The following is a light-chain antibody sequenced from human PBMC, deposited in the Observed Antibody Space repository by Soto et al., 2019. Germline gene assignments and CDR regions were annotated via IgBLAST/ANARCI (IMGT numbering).Light chain of an antibody. Sequence: QAVVTQPPSASGTPGQRVTISCSGSSSNIGSNTVNWYQQLPGTAPKLLIYSNNQRTSGVPDRFSGSKSGTSASLAISGLQSEDEAEYYCAALDDSLNGPVFGGGTKLTVL. CDR2: SNN. J-gene: IGLJ2*01. CDR1: SSNIGSNT. V-gene: IGLV1-44*01. CDR3: AALDDSLNGPV.